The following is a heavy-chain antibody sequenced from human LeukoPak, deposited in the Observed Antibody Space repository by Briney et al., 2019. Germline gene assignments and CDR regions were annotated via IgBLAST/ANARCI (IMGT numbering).Heavy chain of an antibody. Sequence: PSETLSLTCTVSGGSISSYYWSWIRQPAGKGLEWLGRIYTRGSTNYNPSLKSRVTMSVDTSKNQFSLKLSSVTAADTAVYYCARDTGTTVLDAFDIWGQGTMVTVSS. CDR3: ARDTGTTVLDAFDI. CDR1: GGSISSYY. CDR2: IYTRGST. V-gene: IGHV4-4*07. D-gene: IGHD1-7*01. J-gene: IGHJ3*02.